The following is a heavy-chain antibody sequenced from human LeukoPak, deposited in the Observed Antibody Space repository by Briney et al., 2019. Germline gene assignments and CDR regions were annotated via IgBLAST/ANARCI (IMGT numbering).Heavy chain of an antibody. J-gene: IGHJ3*02. CDR3: ARDGRIAARHDAFDI. CDR1: GFTFSSYG. V-gene: IGHV3-30*02. D-gene: IGHD6-6*01. CDR2: IRYDGSNK. Sequence: PGGSLRLSCAASGFTFSSYGMHWVRQAPDKGLEWVAFIRYDGSNKYYADSVKGRFTISRDNSKNTLYLQMNSLRAEDTAVYYCARDGRIAARHDAFDIWGQGTMVTVSS.